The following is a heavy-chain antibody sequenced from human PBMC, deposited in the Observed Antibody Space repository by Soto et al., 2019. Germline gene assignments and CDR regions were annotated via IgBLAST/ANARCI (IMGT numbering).Heavy chain of an antibody. CDR2: TRGSGGSA. V-gene: IGHV3-23*01. J-gene: IGHJ6*02. CDR3: AKGGGLRNQLLYGYYFHGMDV. CDR1: GFSFSSYA. D-gene: IGHD3-10*01. Sequence: EVQLLQSGGGLVQPGMSLRISCVASGFSFSSYAMSWVRQAPGKGLEWVSSTRGSGGSAYYADSVKGRFTIARDNSKNTLHLEVSSLRAEDTAVYYCAKGGGLRNQLLYGYYFHGMDVWGQGTTVTVSS.